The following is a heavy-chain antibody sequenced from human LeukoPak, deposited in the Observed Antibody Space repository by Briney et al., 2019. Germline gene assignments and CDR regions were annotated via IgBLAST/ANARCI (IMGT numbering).Heavy chain of an antibody. CDR2: IKEDGSQK. Sequence: PGGSLRLFCSASGFTLSGFWMSWVRQAPGKGLEWVAKIKEDGSQKQYVDSVKGRFTISRDNAKNSLYLQMSSLRAEDTAVYYCARDRGGGSYDYWGQGTVVTVSS. J-gene: IGHJ4*02. CDR3: ARDRGGGSYDY. D-gene: IGHD1-26*01. CDR1: GFTLSGFW. V-gene: IGHV3-7*01.